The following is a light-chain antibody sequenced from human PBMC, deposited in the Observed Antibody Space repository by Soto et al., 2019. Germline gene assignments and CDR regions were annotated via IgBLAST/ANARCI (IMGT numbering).Light chain of an antibody. CDR1: QSLLYSNGFHY. V-gene: IGKV2-28*01. CDR2: LGS. J-gene: IGKJ2*01. CDR3: MQALQTPYT. Sequence: DIVMTQSPLSLPVTPGEPASISCRSSQSLLYSNGFHYLDWYLQKPGQSPQLLIYLGSNRASGVPDRFSGSGSGTDFTLTISRVEAEDVGIYYCMQALQTPYTFGQGTKLQIK.